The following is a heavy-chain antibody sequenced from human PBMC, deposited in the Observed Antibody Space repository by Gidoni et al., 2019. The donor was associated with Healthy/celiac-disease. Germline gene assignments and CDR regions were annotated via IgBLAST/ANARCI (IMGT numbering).Heavy chain of an antibody. J-gene: IGHJ4*02. V-gene: IGHV3-15*01. CDR2: IKSKTDGETT. CDR3: TTDIAIVVVPAATIN. D-gene: IGHD2-2*01. Sequence: EVQLVESGGGLVKPGGSLRLSCAASGFTISTAWMSWVCQAPGKVREWVGRIKSKTDGETTDYAEHVKGRFTISRDDSKNTLYLQMNSLKTEDTAVYYCTTDIAIVVVPAATINWGQETLVTVSS. CDR1: GFTISTAW.